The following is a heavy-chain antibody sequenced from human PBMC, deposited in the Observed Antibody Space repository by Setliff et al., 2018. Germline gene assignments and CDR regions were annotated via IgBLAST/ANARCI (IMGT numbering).Heavy chain of an antibody. D-gene: IGHD5-18*01. J-gene: IGHJ4*02. Sequence: SETLSLTCTVTGGSINSGPYYWTWIRQSAGKGLEWLGQIYSKGSMNYNPSLKSRVTIPADSSKSQFFLRLTSVTAADTAIYYCARGDSSGNNYPVLDYWGQGTLVTVSS. CDR3: ARGDSSGNNYPVLDY. CDR2: IYSKGSM. CDR1: GGSINSGPYY. V-gene: IGHV4-61*09.